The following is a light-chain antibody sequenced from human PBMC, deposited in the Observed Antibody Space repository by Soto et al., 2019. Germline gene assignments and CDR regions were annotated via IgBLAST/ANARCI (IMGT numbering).Light chain of an antibody. V-gene: IGLV1-44*01. CDR3: AAWDDSLNGFV. CDR1: SSNIGSCT. CDR2: SDT. J-gene: IGLJ1*01. Sequence: QSILTQPPSASGTPGQRVTISCSGRSSNIGSCTVSWFQQLPGTAPKLLVHSDTQLPSGVPDRFSGSKSGTSASLVISGLQSEDEADYYCAAWDDSLNGFVFGTGTKVTVL.